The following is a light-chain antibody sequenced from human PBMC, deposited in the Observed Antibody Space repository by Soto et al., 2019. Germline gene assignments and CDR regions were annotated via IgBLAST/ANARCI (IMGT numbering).Light chain of an antibody. CDR3: QQYNSYSPWT. Sequence: DIQMTQSPSTLSASLVHRFTITCLVSQSISSWLAWYQQKPGKAPKLLIYVASSLESGVPSRFSGSGSGTEFTLTISSPQPDDFATYYCQQYNSYSPWTFGQVTNVDIK. CDR1: QSISSW. CDR2: VAS. J-gene: IGKJ1*01. V-gene: IGKV1-5*01.